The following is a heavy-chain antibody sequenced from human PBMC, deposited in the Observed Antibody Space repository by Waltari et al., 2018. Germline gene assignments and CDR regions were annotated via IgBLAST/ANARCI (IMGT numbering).Heavy chain of an antibody. Sequence: QVQLVQSGAEAKKSGASVTVSCKTSGYIFPNFPIHWLPPAPGQGLEWMGRINPNSGDTIYAQRFQGRVTMTGDTSITTAYMELTGLRSDDTAVYYCARSGGGTTTFGVAEWGQGSLVTVSS. V-gene: IGHV1-2*06. D-gene: IGHD3-3*01. CDR3: ARSGGGTTTFGVAE. J-gene: IGHJ4*02. CDR2: INPNSGDT. CDR1: GYIFPNFP.